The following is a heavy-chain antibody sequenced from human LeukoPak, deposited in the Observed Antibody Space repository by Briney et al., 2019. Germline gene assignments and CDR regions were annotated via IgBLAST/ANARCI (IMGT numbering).Heavy chain of an antibody. D-gene: IGHD6-25*01. CDR3: ARLSIRSASNNY. V-gene: IGHV4-61*02. CDR1: GGSIGGGSLY. Sequence: TLSLTCTVSGGSIGGGSLYWSWIRQAAGKGLEWIGRVQSSGGTNYNPSLKSRVTISIDTSKNQVSLKLSSVTAADTAVYYCARLSIRSASNNYWGQGTLVTVSS. CDR2: VQSSGGT. J-gene: IGHJ4*02.